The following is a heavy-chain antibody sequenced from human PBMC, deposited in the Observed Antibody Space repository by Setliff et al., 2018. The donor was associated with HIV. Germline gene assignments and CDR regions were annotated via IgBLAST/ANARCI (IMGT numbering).Heavy chain of an antibody. CDR1: GGSFSGYY. Sequence: SETLSLTCAVYGGSFSGYYWSWIRQAPGKGLEWIGEINHSGRTKYNPSLKSRVTLSVDTSKNQFSLKLTSVTAADTAVYYCAREKKLWELSTYYHYHMDVWGKGTTVTVSS. D-gene: IGHD2-21*01. CDR3: AREKKLWELSTYYHYHMDV. CDR2: INHSGRT. V-gene: IGHV4-34*01. J-gene: IGHJ6*03.